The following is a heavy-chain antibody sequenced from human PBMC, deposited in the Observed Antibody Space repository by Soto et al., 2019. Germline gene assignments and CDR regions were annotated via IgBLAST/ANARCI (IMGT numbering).Heavy chain of an antibody. V-gene: IGHV3-7*03. D-gene: IGHD2-15*01. Sequence: EVQLVESGGGLVQPGGSLRLSCAASGLTFSSYWMSWVRQAPGKGLEWLANIKQDGSEKYYVDSVKGRFTISRDNAKNSLYLQMNSLRAEDTAVYYCARVLVVVVAATHYYYGMDVWGQGTTVTVSS. CDR3: ARVLVVVVAATHYYYGMDV. J-gene: IGHJ6*02. CDR1: GLTFSSYW. CDR2: IKQDGSEK.